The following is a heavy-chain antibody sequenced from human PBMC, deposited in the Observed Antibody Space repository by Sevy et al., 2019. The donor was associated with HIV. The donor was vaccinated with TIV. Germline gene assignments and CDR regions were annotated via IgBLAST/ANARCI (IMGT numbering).Heavy chain of an antibody. CDR2: IEKGGSKK. CDR3: ARDSYSSVSSDVGWFAS. V-gene: IGHV3-74*01. Sequence: GGSLGLSCEASGFFFSNFWMHWVRQTPGKGLEWVSRIEKGGSKKIYADSVRGRFTVSRDNSKKTASLQMNSLRVEDSAIYYCARDSYSSVSSDVGWFASLGQGTLVTVSS. D-gene: IGHD6-19*01. CDR1: GFFFSNFW. J-gene: IGHJ5*01.